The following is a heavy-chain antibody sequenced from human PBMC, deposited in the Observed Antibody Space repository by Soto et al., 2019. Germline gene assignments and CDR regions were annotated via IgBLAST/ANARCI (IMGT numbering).Heavy chain of an antibody. CDR1: GFTFSSYA. CDR3: AKDRGAAGILEYFQH. Sequence: GGSLRLSCAASGFTFSSYAMSWVRQAPGKGLEWVSAISGSGGSTYYADSVKGRFTISRDNSKNTLYLQMNSLRAEDTAVYYCAKDRGAAGILEYFQHWGQGTLVTVSS. J-gene: IGHJ1*01. D-gene: IGHD6-13*01. V-gene: IGHV3-23*01. CDR2: ISGSGGST.